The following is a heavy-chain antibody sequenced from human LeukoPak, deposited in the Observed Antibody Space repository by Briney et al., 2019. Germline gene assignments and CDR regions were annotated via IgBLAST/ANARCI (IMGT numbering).Heavy chain of an antibody. J-gene: IGHJ5*01. CDR1: GYTFTGYY. V-gene: IGHV1-2*02. CDR3: ARAFGHSSGYNWFDS. CDR2: INPNSGDT. Sequence: ASVKVSCKASGYTFTGYYLHWVRQAPGQGLEWMGWINPNSGDTNYAQNFQGRVTMTRDTSISTAYMELSGLRSDDTAVYYCARAFGHSSGYNWFDSWGQGTLVTVTS. D-gene: IGHD6-19*01.